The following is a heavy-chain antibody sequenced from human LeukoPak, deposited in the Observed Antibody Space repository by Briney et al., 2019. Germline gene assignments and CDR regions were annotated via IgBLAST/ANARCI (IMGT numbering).Heavy chain of an antibody. Sequence: SETLSLTCTVSGXSISTYYWSWICHPPREGMGCLGFIFNTGTTTYNPSLKSRVTLPVATSKNQISLNLSCVTAADTAIYYCARTYCGTNACPFYHWGQGILVTVSS. D-gene: IGHD2-21*01. V-gene: IGHV4-59*08. CDR1: GXSISTYY. CDR2: IFNTGTT. J-gene: IGHJ4*02. CDR3: ARTYCGTNACPFYH.